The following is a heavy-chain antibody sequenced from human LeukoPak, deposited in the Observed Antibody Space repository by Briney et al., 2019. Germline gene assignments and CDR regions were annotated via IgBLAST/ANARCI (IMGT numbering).Heavy chain of an antibody. CDR3: ARGSGSYYDWFDP. D-gene: IGHD1-26*01. Sequence: GGSLRLSCAASGFTFSTYGMSWVRQAPGKGLEWVSAIGGSGGGTYYADSVKGRFTISRDNSKNTLYLQMNSLRAEDTAVYYCARGSGSYYDWFDPWGQGTLVTVSS. CDR1: GFTFSTYG. V-gene: IGHV3-23*01. CDR2: IGGSGGGT. J-gene: IGHJ5*02.